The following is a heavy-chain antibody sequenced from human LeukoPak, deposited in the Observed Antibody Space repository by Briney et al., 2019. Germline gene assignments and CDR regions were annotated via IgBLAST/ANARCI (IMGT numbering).Heavy chain of an antibody. Sequence: GGSLRLSCAASGFAFSTYTLNWVRQAPGKGLEWVSSISSSSSYIYYADSVKGRLTISRDNAKNSLYLQMNSLRAEDTAVYYCARDIGGSSSWPYYFDYWGQGTLVTVSS. CDR2: ISSSSSYI. D-gene: IGHD6-13*01. CDR1: GFAFSTYT. J-gene: IGHJ4*02. V-gene: IGHV3-21*01. CDR3: ARDIGGSSSWPYYFDY.